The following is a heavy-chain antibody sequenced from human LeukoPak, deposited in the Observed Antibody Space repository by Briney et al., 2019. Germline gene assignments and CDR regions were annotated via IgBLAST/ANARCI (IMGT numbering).Heavy chain of an antibody. CDR2: FDPEDGET. CDR1: GYTLTELS. Sequence: ASVKVSCKVSGYTLTELSMHWVRQAPGKGLEWMGGFDPEDGETIYAQKFQGRVTMTRDTSISTAYMELSGLRYDDTAVYYCARVHDDYWGQGTLVTVSS. J-gene: IGHJ4*02. CDR3: ARVHDDY. V-gene: IGHV1-24*01.